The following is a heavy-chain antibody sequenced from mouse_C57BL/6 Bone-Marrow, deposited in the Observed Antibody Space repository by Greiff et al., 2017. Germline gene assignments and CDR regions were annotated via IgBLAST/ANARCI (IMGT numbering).Heavy chain of an antibody. Sequence: QVQLKESGAELARPGASVKLSCKASGYTFTSYGISWVKQRTGQGLEWIGEIYPRSGTTYYNEKFKGKATLTADKSSSTAYMELRSLTSEDSAVYFCSRGGSGAVSGYWYRGPLVTVSA. CDR1: GYTFTSYG. CDR2: IYPRSGTT. V-gene: IGHV1-81*01. D-gene: IGHD1-3*01. J-gene: IGHJ3*02. CDR3: SRGGSGAVSGY.